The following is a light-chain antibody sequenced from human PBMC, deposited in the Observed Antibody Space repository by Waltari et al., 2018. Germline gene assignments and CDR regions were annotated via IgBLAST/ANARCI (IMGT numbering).Light chain of an antibody. V-gene: IGLV2-11*01. CDR2: DVN. Sequence: QSALTQPPSVSGSPGQSVTIPCLGSDSYIGVTNHVPWYQPHPGTAPQLIIFDVNARPPGGPDRFSGSKSGNTASLTISGLQFEDESDYVCCSYAGHFTWVFGGGTKLTVL. CDR3: CSYAGHFTWV. CDR1: DSYIGVTNH. J-gene: IGLJ3*02.